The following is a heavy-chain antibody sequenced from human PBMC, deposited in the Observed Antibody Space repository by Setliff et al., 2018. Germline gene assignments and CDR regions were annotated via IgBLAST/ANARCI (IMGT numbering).Heavy chain of an antibody. CDR1: GFTFSSYG. V-gene: IGHV3-30*18. J-gene: IGHJ3*02. Sequence: GGSLRLSCAASGFTFSSYGMHWVRQAPGKGLEWVAVISYDGSNKYYADSVKGRFTISRDNSKNTLYLQMNSLRAEDTAVYYCAKQNSFQWLGTIDAFDIWGQGTMVTVSS. D-gene: IGHD6-19*01. CDR2: ISYDGSNK. CDR3: AKQNSFQWLGTIDAFDI.